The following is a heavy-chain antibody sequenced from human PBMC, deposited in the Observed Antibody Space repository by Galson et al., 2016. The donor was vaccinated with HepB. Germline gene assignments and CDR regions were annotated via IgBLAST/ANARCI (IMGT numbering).Heavy chain of an antibody. CDR1: GFTLSNYW. CDR2: INTDGSST. Sequence: SLRLSCAASGFTLSNYWMHWVRQAPGKGLVWVSRINTDGSSTNYADSVKGRFTISRDNAKNTLYLQMNSLRTEDTAAYYCARALGRSSGWSPKGYWGQGTLVAVSS. CDR3: ARALGRSSGWSPKGY. J-gene: IGHJ4*02. V-gene: IGHV3-74*01. D-gene: IGHD6-19*01.